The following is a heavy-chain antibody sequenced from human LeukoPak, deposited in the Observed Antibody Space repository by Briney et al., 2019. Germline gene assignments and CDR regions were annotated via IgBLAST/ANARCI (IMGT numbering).Heavy chain of an antibody. CDR1: GYSISSGYY. D-gene: IGHD2-2*01. J-gene: IGHJ6*03. CDR2: IYHSGST. V-gene: IGHV4-38-2*02. CDR3: ARNGLGYCSSTSCYYYYCYYMDV. Sequence: SETLSLTCTVSGYSISSGYYWGWIRQPPGKGLEWIGSIYHSGSTYYNPSLKSRVTISVDTSKNQFSLKLSSVTAADTAVYYCARNGLGYCSSTSCYYYYCYYMDVWGKGTTVTVSS.